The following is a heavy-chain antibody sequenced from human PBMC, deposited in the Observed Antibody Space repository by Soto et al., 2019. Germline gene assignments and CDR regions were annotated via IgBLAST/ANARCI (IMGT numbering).Heavy chain of an antibody. CDR2: ISSSSSYI. J-gene: IGHJ6*02. V-gene: IGHV3-21*01. D-gene: IGHD2-15*01. CDR1: GFTFSSYS. Sequence: GGSLRLSCAASGFTFSSYSMNWVRQAPGKGLEWVSSISSSSSYIYYADSVKGRFTISRDNSKNTLYLQMNSLRAEDTAVYYCARGGYCSGGSCLGMDVWGQGTTVTVSS. CDR3: ARGGYCSGGSCLGMDV.